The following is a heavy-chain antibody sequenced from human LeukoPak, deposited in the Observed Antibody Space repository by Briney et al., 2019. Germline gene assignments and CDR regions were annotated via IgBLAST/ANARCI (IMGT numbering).Heavy chain of an antibody. CDR2: IKSDGSST. CDR1: GFTFSSHW. V-gene: IGHV3-74*01. Sequence: TGGSLRLSCAASGFTFSSHWMHWVRQASGKGPVWVSRIKSDGSSTSYADSVKGRFTISRDNAKNTLYLQMNSLRAEDTAVYYCARGPDRSGYYFGDYWGQGTLVTVSS. CDR3: ARGPDRSGYYFGDY. D-gene: IGHD3-22*01. J-gene: IGHJ4*02.